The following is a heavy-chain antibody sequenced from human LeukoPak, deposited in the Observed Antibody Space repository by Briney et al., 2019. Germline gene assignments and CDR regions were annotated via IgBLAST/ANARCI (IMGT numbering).Heavy chain of an antibody. CDR3: AREGYCTNGVCYAGYYFDY. J-gene: IGHJ4*02. CDR2: IYYSGST. D-gene: IGHD2-8*01. CDR1: GGSISSYY. Sequence: PSETLSLTCTVSGGSISSYYWSWIRQPPGKGLEWIGYIYYSGSTNYNPSLKSRVTISVDTAKNQFSLKLSSVTAADTAEYYCAREGYCTNGVCYAGYYFDYWGQGTLVTVSS. V-gene: IGHV4-59*01.